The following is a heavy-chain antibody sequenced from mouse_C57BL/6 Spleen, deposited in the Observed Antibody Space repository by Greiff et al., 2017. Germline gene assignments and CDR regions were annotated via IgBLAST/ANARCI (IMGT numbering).Heavy chain of an antibody. CDR2: IYPSDSET. Sequence: VQLQQSGAELVRPGFSVKLSCKASGYTFTSYWMDWVKQRPGQGLEWIGNIYPSDSETHYNQKFKDKATLTVDKSSSTAYMQLSSLTSEDSAVYYCARGYDGYPFDYWGQGTTLTVSS. D-gene: IGHD2-3*01. CDR3: ARGYDGYPFDY. CDR1: GYTFTSYW. J-gene: IGHJ2*01. V-gene: IGHV1-61*01.